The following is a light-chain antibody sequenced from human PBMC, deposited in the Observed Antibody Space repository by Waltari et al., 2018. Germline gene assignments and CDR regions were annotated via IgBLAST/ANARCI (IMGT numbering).Light chain of an antibody. CDR1: QTIIANY. Sequence: EIVLTQSPGTLSLSPGESATLSCRASQTIIANYFAWYQQKPGQAPRLLIYGASNRATGIPDRFSGSGSGTDFTLTISRLEPEDYAVYHCQQYGTSSALTFGGGTKVEIK. J-gene: IGKJ4*01. CDR2: GAS. CDR3: QQYGTSSALT. V-gene: IGKV3-20*01.